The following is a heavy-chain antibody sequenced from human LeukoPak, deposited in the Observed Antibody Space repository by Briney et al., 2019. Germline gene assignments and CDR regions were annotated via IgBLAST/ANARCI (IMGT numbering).Heavy chain of an antibody. J-gene: IGHJ4*02. CDR3: ARGSGSYYKRQFDY. V-gene: IGHV4-61*02. Sequence: PSETLSLTCTVSGGSISSGSYYWSWIRQPAGKGLEWIGRIYTSGSTNYNPSLKSRVTISVDTSKNQFSLKLSSVTAADTAVYYCARGSGSYYKRQFDYWGQGTLVTVSS. CDR1: GGSISSGSYY. D-gene: IGHD3-10*01. CDR2: IYTSGST.